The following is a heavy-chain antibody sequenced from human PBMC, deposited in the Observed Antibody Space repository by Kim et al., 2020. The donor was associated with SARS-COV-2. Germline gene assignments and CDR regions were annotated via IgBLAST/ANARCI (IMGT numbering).Heavy chain of an antibody. CDR3: AGSGFEYYYYYGMDV. D-gene: IGHD3-3*01. Sequence: SETLSLTCTVSGGSISSYYWSWIRQPAGKGLEWIGRIYTSGSTNYNPSLKSRVTMSVDMSKNQFSLKLSSVTAADTAVYYCAGSGFEYYYYYGMDVWGQGTTVTVSS. CDR2: IYTSGST. CDR1: GGSISSYY. V-gene: IGHV4-4*07. J-gene: IGHJ6*02.